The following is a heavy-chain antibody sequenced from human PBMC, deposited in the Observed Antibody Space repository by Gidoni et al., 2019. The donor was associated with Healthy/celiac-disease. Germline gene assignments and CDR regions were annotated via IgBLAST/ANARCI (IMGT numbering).Heavy chain of an antibody. V-gene: IGHV3-64D*06. CDR1: GFTSSSYA. J-gene: IGHJ4*02. D-gene: IGHD3-10*01. CDR3: VKTYGLTYYFDY. Sequence: EVQLVESGGGLVQPGGSRRISCSASGFTSSSYAMHWVRQAPVKGLEYVSAISSNGGSTYYADSVKGRFTISRDNSKNTLYLQMSSLRSEDTAVYYCVKTYGLTYYFDYWGQGTLVTVSS. CDR2: ISSNGGST.